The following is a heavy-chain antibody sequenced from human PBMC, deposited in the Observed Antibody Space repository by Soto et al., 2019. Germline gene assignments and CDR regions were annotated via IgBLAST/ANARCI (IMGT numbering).Heavy chain of an antibody. CDR3: ARGSSGYDGEYYYYYYGMDV. Sequence: SETLSLTCTVSGGSVSSGSYYWSWIRQPPGKGLEWIGYIYYSGSTNYNPSLKSRVTISVDTSKNQFSLKLSSVTAADTAVYYCARGSSGYDGEYYYYYYGMDVWGQGTTVTVSS. CDR1: GGSVSSGSYY. D-gene: IGHD3-22*01. J-gene: IGHJ6*02. CDR2: IYYSGST. V-gene: IGHV4-61*01.